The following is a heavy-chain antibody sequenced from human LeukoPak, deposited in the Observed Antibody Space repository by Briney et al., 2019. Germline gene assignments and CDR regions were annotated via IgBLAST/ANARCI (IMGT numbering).Heavy chain of an antibody. CDR3: ASTSGYCSGGNCYSAFDY. V-gene: IGHV4-59*02. Sequence: SETLSLTCTVSGGSVSTYYWNWIRQPPGKGLEWIGYIYDSGSTNYNPSLKSRLTISVDTSNNQFSLKLSSVTAADTAVYYCASTSGYCSGGNCYSAFDYWGQGTLVTVSS. CDR2: IYDSGST. D-gene: IGHD2-15*01. CDR1: GGSVSTYY. J-gene: IGHJ4*02.